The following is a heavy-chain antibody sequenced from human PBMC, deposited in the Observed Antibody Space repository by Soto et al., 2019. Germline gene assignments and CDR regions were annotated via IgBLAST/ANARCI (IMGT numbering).Heavy chain of an antibody. V-gene: IGHV3-23*01. CDR3: AYSSTPFDY. Sequence: GRPLRLPCAASGCTFSSYAVSWVRQAPGKGLEWVSAISGSGGSTYYADSVKGRFTISRDNSKNTLYLQMNSLRAEDTAVYYCAYSSTPFDYWGQGTLVTVSS. D-gene: IGHD6-13*01. J-gene: IGHJ4*02. CDR1: GCTFSSYA. CDR2: ISGSGGST.